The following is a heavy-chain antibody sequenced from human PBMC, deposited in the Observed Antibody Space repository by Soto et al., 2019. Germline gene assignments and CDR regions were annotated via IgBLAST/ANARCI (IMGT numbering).Heavy chain of an antibody. Sequence: SETLSLTCAVSGGSISSGGYYWSWIRQHPGKGLEWIGYIYYSGSTYYNPSLKSRVTISVDTSKNQFSLKLSSVTAADTAVYYCARARTAAAAEYFDYWGQGTLVTVSS. CDR1: GGSISSGGYY. CDR2: IYYSGST. J-gene: IGHJ4*02. CDR3: ARARTAAAAEYFDY. V-gene: IGHV4-31*11. D-gene: IGHD6-13*01.